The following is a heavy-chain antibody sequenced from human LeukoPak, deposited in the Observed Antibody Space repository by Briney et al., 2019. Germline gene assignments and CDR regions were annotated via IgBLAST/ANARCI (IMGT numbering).Heavy chain of an antibody. CDR1: GGSISSYY. V-gene: IGHV4-59*08. J-gene: IGHJ4*02. CDR2: IYYSGST. Sequence: SETLSLTCTVSGGSISSYYWSWIRQPPGKGLEWIGYIYYSGSTNYNPSLKSRVTISVDTSKNQFSLKLSSVTAADTAVYHCARSEVFFDYWGQGTLVTVSS. CDR3: ARSEVFFDY. D-gene: IGHD1-14*01.